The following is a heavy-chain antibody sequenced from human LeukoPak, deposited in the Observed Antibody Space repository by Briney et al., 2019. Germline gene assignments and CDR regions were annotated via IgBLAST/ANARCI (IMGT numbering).Heavy chain of an antibody. CDR1: GGSISSYY. D-gene: IGHD3-22*01. CDR2: IYYSGST. CDR3: ARGESSGSNWFDP. Sequence: SETLSLTCTVSGGSISSYYWNRIRQSPGRGLDWIGYIYYSGSTNYNPSLKSRVTISVDTSKNQFSLKLSSVTAADTAVYYCARGESSGSNWFDPWGQGTLVTVSS. V-gene: IGHV4-59*01. J-gene: IGHJ5*02.